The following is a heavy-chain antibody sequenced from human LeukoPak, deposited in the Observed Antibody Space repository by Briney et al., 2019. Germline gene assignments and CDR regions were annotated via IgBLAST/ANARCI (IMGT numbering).Heavy chain of an antibody. V-gene: IGHV3-30-3*01. D-gene: IGHD5-12*01. CDR3: AKGRGYSGYPATPNFDY. J-gene: IGHJ4*02. CDR2: ISYDGSNK. CDR1: GFTFSSYA. Sequence: GGSLRLSCAASGFTFSSYAMHWVRQAPGKGLEWVAVISYDGSNKYYADSVKGRFTISRDNAKNSLYLQMNSLRAEDTALYYCAKGRGYSGYPATPNFDYWGQGTLVTVSS.